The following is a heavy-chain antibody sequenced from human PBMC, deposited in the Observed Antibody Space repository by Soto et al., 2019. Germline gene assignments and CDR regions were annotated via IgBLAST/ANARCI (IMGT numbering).Heavy chain of an antibody. Sequence: QVQLQQWGAGLLKPSETLSLTCAVYGGSFSGYYWTWIRQPPGTGLEWIGEINHRGSTNYNPSLKSRFTISVDTSKNQFSLKLTSVTAADTAVYYCARDKITGLFDYWGQGTLVTVSS. CDR1: GGSFSGYY. V-gene: IGHV4-34*01. J-gene: IGHJ4*02. D-gene: IGHD2-8*02. CDR3: ARDKITGLFDY. CDR2: INHRGST.